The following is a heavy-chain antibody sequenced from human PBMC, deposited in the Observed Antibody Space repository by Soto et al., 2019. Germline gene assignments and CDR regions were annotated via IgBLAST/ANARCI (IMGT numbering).Heavy chain of an antibody. Sequence: QVQLVESGGGVVQPGRSLRLSCAATGFTFSYYGTHWVRQAPGKGLVWVATIWYDGSNKFYADSAKGRFTVSRDSSKNTLELQMNSLGAEDTALYYCASDSRRYSNSPLDGVDIWGQATMVTVSS. V-gene: IGHV3-33*01. CDR3: ASDSRRYSNSPLDGVDI. D-gene: IGHD6-6*01. CDR2: IWYDGSNK. CDR1: GFTFSYYG. J-gene: IGHJ3*02.